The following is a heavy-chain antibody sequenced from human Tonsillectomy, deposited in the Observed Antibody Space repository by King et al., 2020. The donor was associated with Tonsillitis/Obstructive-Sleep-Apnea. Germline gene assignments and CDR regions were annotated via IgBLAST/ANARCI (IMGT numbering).Heavy chain of an antibody. CDR3: ARSYYDFWSGPLDAFDI. CDR2: IYPGDSDT. D-gene: IGHD3-3*01. Sequence: VQLVESGAEVKEPGESLKISCMGSGYSFTTYWIAWVRQTPGKGLEWMGIIYPGDSDTRNSPSFQGQVTISADKSISTAYLQWSSLKASDTAMYYCARSYYDFWSGPLDAFDIWGQGTMVTVSS. V-gene: IGHV5-51*01. J-gene: IGHJ3*02. CDR1: GYSFTTYW.